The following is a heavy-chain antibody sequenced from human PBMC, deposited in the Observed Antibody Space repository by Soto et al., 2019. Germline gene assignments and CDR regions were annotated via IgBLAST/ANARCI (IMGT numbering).Heavy chain of an antibody. CDR1: GDSISSGGYY. CDR2: IYYSGSS. V-gene: IGHV4-31*03. J-gene: IGHJ6*02. CDR3: ATGQRSGTYYYYGMAV. Sequence: QVQLQESGPGLVKPSQTLSLTCTVSGDSISSGGYYWSWIRQHPGKGLEWIGYIYYSGSSYYNPSLTSXVXMXXDRSTNQFSLKLNSVTAADTAVYYCATGQRSGTYYYYGMAVWGQGTTVIVSS.